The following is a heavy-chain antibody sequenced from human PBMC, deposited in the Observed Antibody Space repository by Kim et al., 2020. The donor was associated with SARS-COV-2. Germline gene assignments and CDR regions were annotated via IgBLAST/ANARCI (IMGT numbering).Heavy chain of an antibody. CDR3: AKYESIAVAAHFDY. V-gene: IGHV3-23*01. J-gene: IGHJ4*02. D-gene: IGHD6-19*01. CDR2: ISGSGGST. Sequence: GGSLRLSCAASGFTFSSYAMSWVRQAPGKGLQWVSAISGSGGSTYYADSVKGRFTISRDNSKNTLYLQMNSLRAEDTAVYYCAKYESIAVAAHFDYWGQGTLVTVSS. CDR1: GFTFSSYA.